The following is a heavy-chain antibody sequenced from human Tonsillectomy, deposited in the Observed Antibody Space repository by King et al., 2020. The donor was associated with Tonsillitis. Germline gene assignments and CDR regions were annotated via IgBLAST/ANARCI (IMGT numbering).Heavy chain of an antibody. J-gene: IGHJ4*02. CDR1: GFTFSNYV. Sequence: QLVQSGGGLVQPGGSLRLSCAASGFTFSNYVMNWVRQAPGKGLEWVSSISGSGDTTYYADSVKGRFTISRDNSKNTLYLQMNSLRAEDTAVYYCAKDHVTSGWWDLDYGGQGTLVTVSS. CDR3: AKDHVTSGWWDLDY. D-gene: IGHD6-19*01. V-gene: IGHV3-23*04. CDR2: ISGSGDTT.